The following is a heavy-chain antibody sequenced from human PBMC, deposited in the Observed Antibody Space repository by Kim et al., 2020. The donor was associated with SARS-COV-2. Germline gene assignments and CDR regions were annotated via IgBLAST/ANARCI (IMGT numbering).Heavy chain of an antibody. V-gene: IGHV4-39*07. CDR1: DDSITDTNYC. CDR3: ARGRNGSGWYVPPPYF. J-gene: IGHJ4*01. Sequence: SETLSLTCTVSDDSITDTNYCWGWIRQPPGMGLEWIATICYRGSTYYKASLKSRVTMSLDTSNNQFSLRLNSVTAADTALYFCARGRNGSGWYVPPPYF. D-gene: IGHD6-19*01. CDR2: ICYRGST.